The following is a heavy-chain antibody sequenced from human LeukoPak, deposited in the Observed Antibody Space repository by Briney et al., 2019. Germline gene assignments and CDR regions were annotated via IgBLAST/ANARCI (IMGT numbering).Heavy chain of an antibody. Sequence: ASVKVSCKASGYTFTSYDINWVRQAPGQGLEWMGWISTYNGNTNYAQKLQGRVTMTTDTSTSTAYMELRSLRSDGTAVYYCARDEQGTVVTPGYFDSWGQGTLVTVSS. CDR1: GYTFTSYD. D-gene: IGHD2-21*02. CDR2: ISTYNGNT. J-gene: IGHJ4*02. CDR3: ARDEQGTVVTPGYFDS. V-gene: IGHV1-18*01.